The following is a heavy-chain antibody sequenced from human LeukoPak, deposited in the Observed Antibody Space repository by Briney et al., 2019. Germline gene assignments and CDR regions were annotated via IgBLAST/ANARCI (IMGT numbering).Heavy chain of an antibody. D-gene: IGHD3-22*01. Sequence: SETLSLTCTVSGGSISGYYWSWIRQPPGKGLEWIGEINHSGSTNYNPSLKSRVTISVDTSKNQFSLKLSSVTAADTAVYCCASPPDYYDSSGYYGPVGGYWGQGTLVTVSS. J-gene: IGHJ4*02. V-gene: IGHV4-34*01. CDR3: ASPPDYYDSSGYYGPVGGY. CDR2: INHSGST. CDR1: GGSISGYY.